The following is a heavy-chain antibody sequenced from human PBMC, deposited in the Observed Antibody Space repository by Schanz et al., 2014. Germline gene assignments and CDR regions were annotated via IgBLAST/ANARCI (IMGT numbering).Heavy chain of an antibody. Sequence: EVQLVESGGGLVQPGRSLRLXXXASXXTFDDXXXXXXXXXXXXGLEWVSGISWNSGNIAYADSVKGRFTISRDNAKNSLYLQMNSLRPEDTALYYCAKVQTHTLYGGNSCFDYWGQGTLVTVSS. V-gene: IGHV3-9*01. CDR1: XXTFDDXX. CDR2: ISWNSGNI. D-gene: IGHD2-21*02. CDR3: AKVQTHTLYGGNSCFDY. J-gene: IGHJ4*02.